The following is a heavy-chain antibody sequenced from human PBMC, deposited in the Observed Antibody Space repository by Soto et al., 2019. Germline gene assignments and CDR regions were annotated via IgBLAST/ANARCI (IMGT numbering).Heavy chain of an antibody. Sequence: GGSLRLSCAASGFTVSSNYMSWVRQAPGKGLEWVSVIYSGGSTYYADSVKGRFTISRDNSKNTLYLQMNSLRAEDTAVYYCARDRITMHYGDYPYYYYYMDVWGKGTTVTVSS. CDR1: GFTVSSNY. CDR3: ARDRITMHYGDYPYYYYYMDV. J-gene: IGHJ6*03. D-gene: IGHD4-17*01. V-gene: IGHV3-66*01. CDR2: IYSGGST.